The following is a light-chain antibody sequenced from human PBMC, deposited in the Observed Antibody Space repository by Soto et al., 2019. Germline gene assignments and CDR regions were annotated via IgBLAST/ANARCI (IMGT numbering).Light chain of an antibody. CDR1: SSDVGGYSY. J-gene: IGLJ1*01. CDR3: CSYAGAFTYV. V-gene: IGLV2-11*01. CDR2: DVS. Sequence: QFALTQPRSVSGSPGHSVTISCTGTSSDVGGYSYVSWYQQHPGKAPKLMISDVSKRPSGVPDRFSGSKFGNTASLTISGLQAEDEADYYCCSYAGAFTYVFGSGTKVNV.